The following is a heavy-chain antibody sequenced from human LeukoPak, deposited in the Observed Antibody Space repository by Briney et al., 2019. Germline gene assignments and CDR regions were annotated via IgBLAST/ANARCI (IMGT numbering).Heavy chain of an antibody. CDR3: ARTLYSSSSLFGY. V-gene: IGHV4-30-4*01. J-gene: IGHJ4*02. D-gene: IGHD6-6*01. CDR1: GGSISSGDYY. CDR2: IYYSGST. Sequence: PSETLSLTCTVSGGSISSGDYYWSWIRQLPGKGLEWIGYIYYSGSTYYNPSLKSRVTISVDTSKNQFSLKLSSVTAADTAVYYCARTLYSSSSLFGYWGQGTLVTVSS.